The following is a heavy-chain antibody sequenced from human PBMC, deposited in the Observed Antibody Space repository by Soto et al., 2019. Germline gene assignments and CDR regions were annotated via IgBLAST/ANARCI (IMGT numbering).Heavy chain of an antibody. D-gene: IGHD2-21*02. CDR1: GFTFSSYG. V-gene: IGHV3-33*01. CDR2: IWYDGSNK. Sequence: QVQLVESGGGVVQPGRSLRLSCAASGFTFSSYGMHWVRQAPGKGLEWVAVIWYDGSNKYYADSVKGRFTISRDNSKNTLYLQMNSLRAEDTAVYYCARDFKYCGGDCYLFWNYYYYYGMDVWGQGTTVTVSS. J-gene: IGHJ6*02. CDR3: ARDFKYCGGDCYLFWNYYYYYGMDV.